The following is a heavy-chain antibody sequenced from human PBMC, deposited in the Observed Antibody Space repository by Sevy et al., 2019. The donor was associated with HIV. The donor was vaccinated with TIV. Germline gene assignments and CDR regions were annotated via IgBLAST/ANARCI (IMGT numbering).Heavy chain of an antibody. Sequence: SETLFLTCSVSAGSISSYYWSWIRQPPGKGLEWIGYIYYSGTTDYNPSLKSRVTISQDKSKKVFSLRLRSVTAADTAVYYCARDNAILTPRAFDIWGQGTMVTVSS. J-gene: IGHJ3*02. D-gene: IGHD3-9*01. CDR1: AGSISSYY. V-gene: IGHV4-59*13. CDR3: ARDNAILTPRAFDI. CDR2: IYYSGTT.